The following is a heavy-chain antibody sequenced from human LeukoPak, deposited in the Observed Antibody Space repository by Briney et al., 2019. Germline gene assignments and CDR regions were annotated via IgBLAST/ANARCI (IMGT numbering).Heavy chain of an antibody. CDR1: GGSFSGYY. V-gene: IGHV4-34*01. Sequence: KPSETLSLTCAVYGGSFSGYYWSWIRQPPGKGLEWIGEINHSGSTNYNPSLKSRVTISVDTSKNQFSLKLSSVTAADTAVYYCARYCSSTSCYGHDACDIWGQGTMVTVSS. CDR2: INHSGST. D-gene: IGHD2-2*01. J-gene: IGHJ3*02. CDR3: ARYCSSTSCYGHDACDI.